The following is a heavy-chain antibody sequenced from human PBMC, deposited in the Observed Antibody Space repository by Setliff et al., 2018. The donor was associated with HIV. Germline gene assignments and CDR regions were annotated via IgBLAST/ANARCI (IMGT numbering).Heavy chain of an antibody. CDR2: IYYSGST. D-gene: IGHD3-3*01. CDR3: ASRPQTGDVLRFLEWTNHQVR. Sequence: SETLSLTCTVSGGSISSSSYYWGWIRQPPGKGLEWIGSIYYSGSTYYNPSLKSRVTISVDTSKNQFSLKLSSVTAADTAVYSCASRPQTGDVLRFLEWTNHQVRWGQGTLVTVSS. V-gene: IGHV4-39*07. J-gene: IGHJ4*02. CDR1: GGSISSSSYY.